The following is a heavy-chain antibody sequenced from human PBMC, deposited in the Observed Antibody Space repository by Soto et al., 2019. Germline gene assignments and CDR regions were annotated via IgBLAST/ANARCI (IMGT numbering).Heavy chain of an antibody. CDR2: ISYDGSNK. D-gene: IGHD1-26*01. CDR1: GFTFSSCA. V-gene: IGHV3-30-3*01. J-gene: IGHJ4*02. Sequence: GGSLRLSCAASGFTFSSCAMHWVRQAPGKGLEWVAVISYDGSNKYYADSVKGRFTVSRDNSKNTLYLQVNSLRAEDTAVYYCARAPQWGYSVNYYYFDYWGQGTLVTVSS. CDR3: ARAPQWGYSVNYYYFDY.